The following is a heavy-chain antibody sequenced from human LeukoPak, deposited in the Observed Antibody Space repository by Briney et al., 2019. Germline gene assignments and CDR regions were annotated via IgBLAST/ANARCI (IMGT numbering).Heavy chain of an antibody. Sequence: GGSLRLSCAASGFSFTSYAMSWVRQAPGKGLEWVSAISGSGGNTYDADSVNGRFTISRDNSKNTLYLQMNSLRAEDTAVYYCARDYNTSGYYQIDYWGQGTLVTVSS. CDR1: GFSFTSYA. D-gene: IGHD3-22*01. CDR2: ISGSGGNT. V-gene: IGHV3-23*01. J-gene: IGHJ4*02. CDR3: ARDYNTSGYYQIDY.